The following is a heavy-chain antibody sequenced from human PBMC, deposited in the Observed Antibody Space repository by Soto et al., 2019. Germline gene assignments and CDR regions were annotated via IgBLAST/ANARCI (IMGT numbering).Heavy chain of an antibody. CDR2: IGWNSGSI. D-gene: IGHD6-19*01. Sequence: EAQLVESGGGLVQPGRSLRLSCAASGFTLDNYAMHWVRQAPGKGLEWVSGIGWNSGSIGYADSVKGRFTISRDNAKNSLYLQMNSLRAEDTALYYCAKAGRMAGTGVGNVDYWGQGTLVTVSS. CDR1: GFTLDNYA. V-gene: IGHV3-9*01. CDR3: AKAGRMAGTGVGNVDY. J-gene: IGHJ4*02.